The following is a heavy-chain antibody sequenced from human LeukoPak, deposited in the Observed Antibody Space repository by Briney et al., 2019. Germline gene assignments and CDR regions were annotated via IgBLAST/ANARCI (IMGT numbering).Heavy chain of an antibody. CDR3: ARGGTGGYYDSSGYYFRVSYAFDI. CDR1: GFTFSRFE. J-gene: IGHJ3*02. CDR2: ICSSRNTV. Sequence: GGSLRLSCAASGFTFSRFEMNWVRQAPGKGLEWISYICSSRNTVYYADSVKGRFTISRDNSKNTLYLQMNSLRAEDTAVYYCARGGTGGYYDSSGYYFRVSYAFDIWGRGTMVTVSS. V-gene: IGHV3-48*03. D-gene: IGHD3-22*01.